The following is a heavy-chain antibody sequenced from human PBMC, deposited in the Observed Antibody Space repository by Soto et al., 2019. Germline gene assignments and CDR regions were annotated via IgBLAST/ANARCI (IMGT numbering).Heavy chain of an antibody. J-gene: IGHJ5*02. CDR2: IDTSGTT. CDR3: ARDMHAGFTHSFDP. D-gene: IGHD2-15*01. Sequence: TLSLPVTVSGGSISSYYVSWIRQSAGKGLEWIGRIDTSGTTNYNPSLKSRVTMSVDASKNHFSLKLTSMTAADTAVYYCARDMHAGFTHSFDPWGQGTLVTVSS. V-gene: IGHV4-4*07. CDR1: GGSISSYY.